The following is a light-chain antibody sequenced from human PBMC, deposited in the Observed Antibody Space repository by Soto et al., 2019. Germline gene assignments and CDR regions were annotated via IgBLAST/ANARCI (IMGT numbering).Light chain of an antibody. CDR2: GAS. CDR1: QSVSSN. J-gene: IGKJ2*01. Sequence: EIVMTQSPATLSVSPGERATLSCRASQSVSSNLAWYQQKPGQAPRLLIYGASTRATGIPARFSGSGSGTELTLTISSLQSEDFAVYYCQQYNNWRSYTFGQGTKLEIK. V-gene: IGKV3-15*01. CDR3: QQYNNWRSYT.